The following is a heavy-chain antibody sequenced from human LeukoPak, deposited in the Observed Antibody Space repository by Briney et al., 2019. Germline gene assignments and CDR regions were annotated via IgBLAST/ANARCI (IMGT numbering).Heavy chain of an antibody. V-gene: IGHV1-69*13. Sequence: GASVKVSCKASGCTFSSYAISWVRQAPGQGLEWMGGIIPIFGTANYAQKFQGRVTITADESTSTAYMELSSLRSEDTAVYYCARDPYYYDSSGYYYDDAFDIWGQGTMVTVSS. D-gene: IGHD3-22*01. J-gene: IGHJ3*02. CDR1: GCTFSSYA. CDR3: ARDPYYYDSSGYYYDDAFDI. CDR2: IIPIFGTA.